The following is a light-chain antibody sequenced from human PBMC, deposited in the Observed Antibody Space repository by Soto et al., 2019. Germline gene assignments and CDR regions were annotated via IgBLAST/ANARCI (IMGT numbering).Light chain of an antibody. Sequence: EIVMTQSPATLSVFLGERATLSCRASQSVSTNLAWYQQKPGQAPRLLIYGASARATGIPARFSGSGSGTEFTLTISSLQSEDFAVYYCHQYNNWPPYTFGQGTKLEIK. J-gene: IGKJ2*01. CDR3: HQYNNWPPYT. CDR1: QSVSTN. CDR2: GAS. V-gene: IGKV3-15*01.